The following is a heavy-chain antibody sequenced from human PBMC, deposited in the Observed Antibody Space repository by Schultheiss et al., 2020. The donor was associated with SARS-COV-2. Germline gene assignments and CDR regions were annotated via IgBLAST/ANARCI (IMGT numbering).Heavy chain of an antibody. D-gene: IGHD2-8*02. CDR2: ISYDGSNK. CDR1: GFTFSSYA. CDR3: AKDLYWRVSGILGYYYYGMDV. J-gene: IGHJ6*02. Sequence: GGSLRLSCAASGFTFSSYAMHWVRQAPGKGLEWVAVISYDGSNKYYADSVKGRFTISRDNSKNTLYLQMNSLRAEDTAVYYCAKDLYWRVSGILGYYYYGMDVWGQGTTVTVSS. V-gene: IGHV3-30-3*01.